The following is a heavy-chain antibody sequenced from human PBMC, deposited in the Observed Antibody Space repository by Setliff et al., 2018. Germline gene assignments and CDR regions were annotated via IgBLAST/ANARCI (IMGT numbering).Heavy chain of an antibody. J-gene: IGHJ6*03. CDR2: IFARGSM. CDR3: AREGVDTRSSTDYRYYMDV. V-gene: IGHV4-61*09. Sequence: KTSETLSLTCTVSGGSISSGNYYWIWIRQPAGKALEWLGHIFARGSMNYNPSLRSRITISQDRSENQFSLTLSSVTAADTAVYYCAREGVDTRSSTDYRYYMDVWGQGTTVTVSS. D-gene: IGHD2-15*01. CDR1: GGSISSGNYY.